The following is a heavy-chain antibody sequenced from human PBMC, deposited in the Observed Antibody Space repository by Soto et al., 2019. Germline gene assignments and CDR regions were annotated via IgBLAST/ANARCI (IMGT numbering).Heavy chain of an antibody. J-gene: IGHJ5*01. CDR2: INHSGRV. Sequence: SETLSLTCAVSGGSFSGHSWTWIRQSPGKGLEWIGDINHSGRVNYSPSLKSRVTISLDTSKNQFSLTLSAVTAADTAMYYCSTRAYDTNGYYRFDPWGQGTLVSVSS. CDR1: GGSFSGHS. D-gene: IGHD3-22*01. CDR3: STRAYDTNGYYRFDP. V-gene: IGHV4-34*01.